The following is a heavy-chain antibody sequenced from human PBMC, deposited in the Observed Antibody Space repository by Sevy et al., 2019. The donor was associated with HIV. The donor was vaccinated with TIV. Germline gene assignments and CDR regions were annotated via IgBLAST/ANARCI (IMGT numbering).Heavy chain of an antibody. CDR2: IYYNGHI. Sequence: SETLSLTCTVSGGSITSLYWNWIRQPPGKGLEWIANIYYNGHINYNPSLKSRVTLSLDTSKNQFSPRLSSVTAADTAMYYCAGENAWGRGYSWDQGTLVTVSS. J-gene: IGHJ4*02. D-gene: IGHD1-26*01. CDR1: GGSITSLY. V-gene: IGHV4-59*08. CDR3: AGENAWGRGYS.